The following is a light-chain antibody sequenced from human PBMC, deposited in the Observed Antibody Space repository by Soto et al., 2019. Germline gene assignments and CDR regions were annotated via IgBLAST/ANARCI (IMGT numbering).Light chain of an antibody. CDR1: GSDVGAYNY. J-gene: IGLJ2*01. CDR3: ASFTTSNHVV. V-gene: IGLV2-14*01. Sequence: SALPQPAPVSGSPGQSITISCTGTGSDVGAYNYVSWYQQHPGRAPKLMIFEVTNRPSGISNRLSGSKSGNTASLTISGLQNEEDAQYYCASFTTSNHVVFGGGTKVTV. CDR2: EVT.